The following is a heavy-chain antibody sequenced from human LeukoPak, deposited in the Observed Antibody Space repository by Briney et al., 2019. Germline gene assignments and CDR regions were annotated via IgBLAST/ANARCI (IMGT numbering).Heavy chain of an antibody. CDR3: AGKTYYDFWSGSDAFDI. D-gene: IGHD3-3*01. Sequence: ASVKVSCKASGYTFTSYDINWVRQATGQGLEWMGWMNPNSGSTGYAQKFQGRVTMTRNTSISTAYMELSSLRSEDTAVYYCAGKTYYDFWSGSDAFDIWGQGTMVTVSS. J-gene: IGHJ3*02. CDR1: GYTFTSYD. V-gene: IGHV1-8*01. CDR2: MNPNSGST.